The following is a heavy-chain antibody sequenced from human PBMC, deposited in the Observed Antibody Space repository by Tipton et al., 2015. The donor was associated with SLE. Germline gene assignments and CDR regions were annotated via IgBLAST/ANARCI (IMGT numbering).Heavy chain of an antibody. D-gene: IGHD5-12*01. Sequence: TLSLTCAVSGGSINSHNWWTWVRRPPGKGLEWIGEVYHSGATHYNPSLKSRITISVDTSKNHFSLKLSSVTAADTAVYYCARGGVGGYDYFDHWGQGTLVTVSS. J-gene: IGHJ4*02. CDR2: VYHSGAT. V-gene: IGHV4-4*02. CDR1: GGSINSHNW. CDR3: ARGGVGGYDYFDH.